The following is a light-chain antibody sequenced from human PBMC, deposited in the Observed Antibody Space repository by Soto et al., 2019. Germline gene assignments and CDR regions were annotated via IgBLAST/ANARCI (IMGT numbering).Light chain of an antibody. V-gene: IGLV2-14*01. Sequence: QSALTQPASVSGSPGQSITISCTGSDISDYHYVSWYQQYPGKAPKLMIYEVSNRPSGVSHRFSGSKSGNTASLTISGLQAKDEADYYCSTSHAFATGTKLTVL. J-gene: IGLJ1*01. CDR2: EVS. CDR3: STSHA. CDR1: DISDYHY.